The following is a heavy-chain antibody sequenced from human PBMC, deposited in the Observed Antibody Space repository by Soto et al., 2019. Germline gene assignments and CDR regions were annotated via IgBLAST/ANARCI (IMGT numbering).Heavy chain of an antibody. J-gene: IGHJ5*02. CDR3: AKDRSSGSPAWFDP. Sequence: GRSLRFSCVVAGFTFSSFGMHWVRQTPGKGLDWVAVISNDGSYKYYADSVKGRFTVSRDNPKNTLYLQMNSLRVEDTAVYYCAKDRSSGSPAWFDPWGQGALVTVSS. V-gene: IGHV3-30*18. CDR1: GFTFSSFG. D-gene: IGHD1-26*01. CDR2: ISNDGSYK.